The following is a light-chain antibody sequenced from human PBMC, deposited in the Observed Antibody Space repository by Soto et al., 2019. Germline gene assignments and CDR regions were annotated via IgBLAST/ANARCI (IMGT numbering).Light chain of an antibody. CDR1: QSVSSN. J-gene: IGKJ1*01. Sequence: EIMMTQSPGTLSASPGERATLSCRASQSVSSNLAGYQQKPGQAPRLLIYALSTRATGIPARFSGSGSGTEFTLTISSLESEDFAVYYCQQYNKWPLTFGQGTKVEI. CDR2: ALS. V-gene: IGKV3-15*01. CDR3: QQYNKWPLT.